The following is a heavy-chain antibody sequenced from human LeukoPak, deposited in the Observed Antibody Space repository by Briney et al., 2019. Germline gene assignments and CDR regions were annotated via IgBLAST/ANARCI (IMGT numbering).Heavy chain of an antibody. CDR1: GFTFSAYD. J-gene: IGHJ4*02. CDR2: IYAAGNT. V-gene: IGHV3-13*01. CDR3: VRRSSGNSWHIDS. D-gene: IGHD6-13*01. Sequence: GGSLRLSCAASGFTFSAYDIHWVRQGSGEVLEWVGAIYAAGNTFYRDSVEGRFTISRENAKNSLYLRMNSLRAGDTAVYYCVRRSSGNSWHIDSWGQGTLVTVSS.